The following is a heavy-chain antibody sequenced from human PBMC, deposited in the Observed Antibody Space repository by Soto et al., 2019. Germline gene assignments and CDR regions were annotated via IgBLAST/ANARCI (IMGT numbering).Heavy chain of an antibody. D-gene: IGHD3-10*01. CDR2: TYYRSKWYN. V-gene: IGHV6-1*01. CDR3: VRDRYSSSGWFDP. J-gene: IGHJ5*02. Sequence: SQTLSLTCAISGDSVSGNSAAWNWIRQSPSRGLEWLGRTYYRSKWYNDYAVSVKSRITVTPDTSKNQCSLHLNSVTPEDTAVYYCVRDRYSSSGWFDPWGQGTPVTVSS. CDR1: GDSVSGNSAA.